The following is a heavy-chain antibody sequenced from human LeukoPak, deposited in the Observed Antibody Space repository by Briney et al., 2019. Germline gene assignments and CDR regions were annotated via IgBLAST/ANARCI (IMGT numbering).Heavy chain of an antibody. D-gene: IGHD2-2*01. Sequence: GGSLRLSCAASGFTFSGHWMSWVRQAPGKGLEWVANINQGGSDKYYVDSVKGRSTISRDNANNLLYLQMNSLRAGDTAVYYCAGASPSDCSSTSCYPTKKMDVWGKGTTVTVSS. CDR2: INQGGSDK. CDR1: GFTFSGHW. CDR3: AGASPSDCSSTSCYPTKKMDV. V-gene: IGHV3-7*01. J-gene: IGHJ6*04.